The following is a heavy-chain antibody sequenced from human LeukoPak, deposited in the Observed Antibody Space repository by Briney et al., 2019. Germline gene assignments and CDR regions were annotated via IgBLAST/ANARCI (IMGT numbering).Heavy chain of an antibody. CDR2: INPSGGST. J-gene: IGHJ4*02. V-gene: IGHV1-46*01. CDR3: ARDQGGYYDSSGYYWSLSY. CDR1: GYTFTSYY. Sequence: ASVKVSCKASGYTFTSYYMHWVRQAPGQGLEWMGIINPSGGSTSYAQKFQGRVTMTRDTSTGTVYMELSSLRSEDTAVYYCARDQGGYYDSSGYYWSLSYWGQGTLVTVSS. D-gene: IGHD3-22*01.